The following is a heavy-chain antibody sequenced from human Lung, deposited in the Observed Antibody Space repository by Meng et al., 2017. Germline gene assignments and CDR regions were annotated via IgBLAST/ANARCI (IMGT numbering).Heavy chain of an antibody. J-gene: IGHJ4*02. CDR2: IIDSGST. CDR3: VRRTYSSGWYFDY. V-gene: IGHV4-34*02. Sequence: QVPTQQWGAGLLKPSETLSLTCAVYGGSFSGYYWSWIRQPPGKGLEWIGEIIDSGSTNYNPSLKSRVTISVDTSKNQFSLRVTSVTAADRAVYYCVRRTYSSGWYFDYWGQGTLVTVSS. CDR1: GGSFSGYY. D-gene: IGHD6-19*01.